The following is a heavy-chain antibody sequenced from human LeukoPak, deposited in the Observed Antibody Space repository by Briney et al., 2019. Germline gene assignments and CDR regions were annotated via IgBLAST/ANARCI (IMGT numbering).Heavy chain of an antibody. CDR2: IIPIFGTA. J-gene: IGHJ4*02. Sequence: WASVKVSCKASGGTFSSYAISWVRQAPGQGLEWMGGIIPIFGTANYAQKFQGRVTITADESTSTAYMELSSLRSEDTAVYYCAVAYCGGDCYYRPFDYWGQGTLVTVSS. CDR1: GGTFSSYA. V-gene: IGHV1-69*13. CDR3: AVAYCGGDCYYRPFDY. D-gene: IGHD2-21*02.